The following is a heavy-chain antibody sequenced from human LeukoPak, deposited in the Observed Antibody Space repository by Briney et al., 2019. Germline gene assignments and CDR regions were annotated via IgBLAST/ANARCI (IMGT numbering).Heavy chain of an antibody. D-gene: IGHD5-18*01. J-gene: IGHJ4*02. CDR3: ARLGGYSYQIDF. CDR1: GGSFSGYY. V-gene: IGHV4-34*01. CDR2: IHYSGST. Sequence: PSETLSLTCAVYGGSFSGYYRGWIRQPPGKGLEWIGSIHYSGSTYYNPSLKSRVTISVDTSKSQFSLRLSSATAADTAVYYCARLGGYSYQIDFWGQGTLVTVSP.